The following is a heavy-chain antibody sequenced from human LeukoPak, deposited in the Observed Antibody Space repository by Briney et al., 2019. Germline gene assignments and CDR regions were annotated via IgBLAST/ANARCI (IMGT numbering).Heavy chain of an antibody. J-gene: IGHJ4*02. CDR2: ISSSGIHI. Sequence: GGSLRLSCAASGFTFSSFTMNWVRQAPGKGLEWVSSISSSGIHIYYADSLEGRFTISRDNAKNSLFLQMNSLRADDTAVYYCARDQDYWGQGTLVTVSS. CDR3: ARDQDY. CDR1: GFTFSSFT. V-gene: IGHV3-21*01.